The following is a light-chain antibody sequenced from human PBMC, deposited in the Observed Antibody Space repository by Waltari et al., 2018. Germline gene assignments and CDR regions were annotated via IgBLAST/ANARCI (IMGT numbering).Light chain of an antibody. CDR1: SSDVGGYNY. CDR2: EVN. CDR3: SSYAGSGGV. J-gene: IGLJ1*01. V-gene: IGLV2-8*01. Sequence: QSALTQPPSASGSPGQSVTISCTGTSSDVGGYNYVSWYQQHPGKAPKLIIFEVNKRPSRVPDRCSGSKSGNTASLTVSGLQPEDEADYYCSSYAGSGGVFGTGTKVTVL.